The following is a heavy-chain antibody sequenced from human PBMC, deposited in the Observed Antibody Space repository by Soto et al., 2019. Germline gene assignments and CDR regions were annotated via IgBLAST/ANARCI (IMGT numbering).Heavy chain of an antibody. Sequence: ASVKVSCKASGYTFTSYYMHWVRQAPGQGLEWMGIINPSGGSTSYAQKFQGRVTMTRDTSTSTVYMELSSLRSEDTAVYYCARGGGYCSSTSCPNYYYYYYMDVWGKGTTVTVS. J-gene: IGHJ6*03. CDR2: INPSGGST. D-gene: IGHD2-2*01. CDR1: GYTFTSYY. V-gene: IGHV1-46*03. CDR3: ARGGGYCSSTSCPNYYYYYYMDV.